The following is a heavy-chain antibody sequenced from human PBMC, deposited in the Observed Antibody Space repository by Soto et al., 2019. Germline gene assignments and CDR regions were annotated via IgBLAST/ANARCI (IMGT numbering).Heavy chain of an antibody. CDR3: AKEEWMLRAERWFDP. V-gene: IGHV3-23*01. D-gene: IGHD3-10*01. CDR2: ISCRVDLT. Sequence: EVQLLESGGGLVQPGGSLRLSCVASGFTFSSYAMNWVRQAPGKGLEWVSAISCRVDLTYYADSVKGRFTISRDNFKNTLYLEMNSLRVEDTGVYYCAKEEWMLRAERWFDPWGQGTLVTVSS. J-gene: IGHJ5*02. CDR1: GFTFSSYA.